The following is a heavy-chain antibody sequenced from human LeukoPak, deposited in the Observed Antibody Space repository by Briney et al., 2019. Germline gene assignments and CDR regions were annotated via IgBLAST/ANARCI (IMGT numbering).Heavy chain of an antibody. CDR3: ARQSRGSQHNYPDY. CDR1: GDSISSSSYY. J-gene: IGHJ4*02. Sequence: PSETLSLTCTVSGDSISSSSYYWGWIRQPPGKGLEWIGSIYYSGSTYYNPSLKSRVTISVDTFKNQFSLKLSSVTAADTAVYYCARQSRGSQHNYPDYWGQGTLVTVSS. D-gene: IGHD2-21*01. CDR2: IYYSGST. V-gene: IGHV4-39*01.